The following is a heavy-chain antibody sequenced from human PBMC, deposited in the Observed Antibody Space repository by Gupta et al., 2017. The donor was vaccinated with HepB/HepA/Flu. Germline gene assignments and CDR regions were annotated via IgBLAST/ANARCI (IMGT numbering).Heavy chain of an antibody. J-gene: IGHJ3*02. V-gene: IGHV4-31*03. Sequence: VQVKESVPGLVRPLQTLSLTCTVSCYSITTSYYFCSWVRQHPGKGLEWIAYIQDTGTTNYNPYFVSRVTISREKSENHFALTLRSGTAADTAMEYWAREVNVAGATDAFDIWGRGTMVTVSS. CDR2: IQDTGTT. CDR1: CYSITTSYYF. CDR3: AREVNVAGATDAFDI. D-gene: IGHD6-19*01.